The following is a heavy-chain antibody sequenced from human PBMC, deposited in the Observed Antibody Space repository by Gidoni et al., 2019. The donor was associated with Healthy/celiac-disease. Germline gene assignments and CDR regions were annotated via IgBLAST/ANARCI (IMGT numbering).Heavy chain of an antibody. CDR3: AREVGYLFVSGTNEKENWFDP. CDR1: GGSISSSY. Sequence: QVQLQESGPGLVKPSETLSLTCTVSGGSISSSYWSWIRQPAGKGLEWIGRIYTSGSTNYNPSLKSRVTMSVDTSKNQFSLKLSSVTAADTAVYYCAREVGYLFVSGTNEKENWFDPWGQGTLVTVSS. D-gene: IGHD3-3*01. J-gene: IGHJ5*02. V-gene: IGHV4-4*07. CDR2: IYTSGST.